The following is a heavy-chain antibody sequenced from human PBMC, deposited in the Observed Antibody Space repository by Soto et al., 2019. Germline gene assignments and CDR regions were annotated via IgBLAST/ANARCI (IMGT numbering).Heavy chain of an antibody. CDR2: IYYSGST. CDR3: ERRPYYYGAGSYNWFDP. D-gene: IGHD3-10*01. Sequence: SETLSLTCTVSGGSISSYYWSWIRQPPGKGLEWIGYIYYSGSTNYNPSLKSRVTISVDTSKNQFSLKLSSVTAADTAVYYCERRPYYYGAGSYNWFDPWGRGTLVTVSS. CDR1: GGSISSYY. V-gene: IGHV4-59*08. J-gene: IGHJ5*02.